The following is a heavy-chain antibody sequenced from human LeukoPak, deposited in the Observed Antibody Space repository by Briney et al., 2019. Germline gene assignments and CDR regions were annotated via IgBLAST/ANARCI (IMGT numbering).Heavy chain of an antibody. CDR2: IYSGGST. D-gene: IGHD2-15*01. Sequence: GGSLRLSCAASGFTLSSNYMSWVRQAPGKGLEWVSVIYSGGSTYYADSVKGRFNISRHNSKNTLYLQMNSLRAEDTAVYYCARSGYCSGGSWPTRYVDVWGQGTTVTVSS. V-gene: IGHV3-53*04. CDR1: GFTLSSNY. CDR3: ARSGYCSGGSWPTRYVDV. J-gene: IGHJ6*02.